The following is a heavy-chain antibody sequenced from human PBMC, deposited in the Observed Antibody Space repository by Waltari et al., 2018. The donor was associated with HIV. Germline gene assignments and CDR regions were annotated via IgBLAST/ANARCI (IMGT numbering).Heavy chain of an antibody. CDR2: IIPIFGTT. Sequence: QVQLVQSGAEVKKPGSSVKVSCKASGGTFSSYAISWVRQAPGQGLEWMGGIIPIFGTTNYAQKFQGRVTITADESTSTAYMELSSLRSEDTAVYYCARRYYYGSGNTGYYYGMDVWGQGTTVTVPS. CDR1: GGTFSSYA. V-gene: IGHV1-69*01. J-gene: IGHJ6*02. CDR3: ARRYYYGSGNTGYYYGMDV. D-gene: IGHD3-10*01.